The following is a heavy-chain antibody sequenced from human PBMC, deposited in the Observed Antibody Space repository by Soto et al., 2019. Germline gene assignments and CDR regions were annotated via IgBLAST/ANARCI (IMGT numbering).Heavy chain of an antibody. D-gene: IGHD5-18*01. J-gene: IGHJ4*02. CDR2: ISGKNDKR. V-gene: IGHV1-18*04. Sequence: QVQLVQSGGEIKKPGASVNVSCKASGYTFIRYGISWVRQAPGQGFEWMGWISGKNDKRNHAQKFRGRITRTTDTSTTTAYLEVRSLGSDAPAIYYCAREGNGYGEYLRQGTLVTVPS. CDR3: AREGNGYGEY. CDR1: GYTFIRYG.